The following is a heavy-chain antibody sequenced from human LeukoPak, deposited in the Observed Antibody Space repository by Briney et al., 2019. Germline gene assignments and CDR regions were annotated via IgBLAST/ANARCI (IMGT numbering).Heavy chain of an antibody. D-gene: IGHD1-26*01. J-gene: IGHJ5*02. CDR1: GFTFSSYG. CDR3: AKDTLSGSGALTGLLPS. V-gene: IGHV3-30*18. Sequence: GGSLRLSCAASGFTFSSYGMHWVRQAPGKGLEWVAVISYDGSNKYYADSVKGRFTISRDNSKNTLYLQMNSLRAEDTAVYYCAKDTLSGSGALTGLLPSWGQGTLVTVSS. CDR2: ISYDGSNK.